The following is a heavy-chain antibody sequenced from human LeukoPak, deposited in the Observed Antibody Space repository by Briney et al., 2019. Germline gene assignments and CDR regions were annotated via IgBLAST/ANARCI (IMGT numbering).Heavy chain of an antibody. V-gene: IGHV4-38-2*01. CDR2: FYHGGTT. CDR1: GYSFSGGYF. Sequence: SETLSLTCGISGYSFSGGYFWGWVRQSPGKGLEWIGIFYHGGTTYYNPSLKTRVTMSVDTSKNQFSLRLTSVTAADTAVYYCARGLPVPEAIGALGFDYWGRGTLVAVSS. D-gene: IGHD3-16*01. CDR3: ARGLPVPEAIGALGFDY. J-gene: IGHJ4*02.